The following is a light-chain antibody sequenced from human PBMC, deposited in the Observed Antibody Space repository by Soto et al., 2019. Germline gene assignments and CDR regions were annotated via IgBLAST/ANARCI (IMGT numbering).Light chain of an antibody. CDR1: QSVLYSSSNKNY. CDR2: WAS. Sequence: DIVMTQSPDSLAVSLGERATINCKSSQSVLYSSSNKNYLAWYQQKPGQPPKLLIYWASTRESGVPDRFSGSGSGKDFTLTISSLQAEDEAVYYCQQYYSIPLTFGPGTKVDI. CDR3: QQYYSIPLT. V-gene: IGKV4-1*01. J-gene: IGKJ3*01.